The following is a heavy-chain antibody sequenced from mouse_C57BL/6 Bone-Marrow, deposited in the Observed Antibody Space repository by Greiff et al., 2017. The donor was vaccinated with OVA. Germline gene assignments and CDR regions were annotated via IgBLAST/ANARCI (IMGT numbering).Heavy chain of an antibody. D-gene: IGHD2-1*01. V-gene: IGHV6-3*01. CDR1: GFTFSNYW. J-gene: IGHJ3*01. CDR3: TVYYSFAY. CDR2: IRLKSDNYAT. Sequence: EVQGVESGGGLVQPGGSMKLSCVASGFTFSNYWMNWVRQSPEKGLEWVAQIRLKSDNYATHYAESVKGRFTISRDDSKSSVYLQMNNLRAEDTGIYYCTVYYSFAYWGQGTLVTVSA.